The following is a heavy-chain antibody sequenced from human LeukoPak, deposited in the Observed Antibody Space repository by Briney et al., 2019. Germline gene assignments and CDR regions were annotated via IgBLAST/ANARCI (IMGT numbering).Heavy chain of an antibody. J-gene: IGHJ3*02. CDR2: ISYDGSNK. Sequence: GGSLRLSCAASGFTFSSYAMHWVRQAPGKGLEWVAVISYDGSNKYYTDSVKGRFTISRDNSKNTLYLQMNSLRAEDTAVYYCAREVATDAFDIWGQGTMVTVSS. CDR1: GFTFSSYA. D-gene: IGHD5-12*01. V-gene: IGHV3-30*04. CDR3: AREVATDAFDI.